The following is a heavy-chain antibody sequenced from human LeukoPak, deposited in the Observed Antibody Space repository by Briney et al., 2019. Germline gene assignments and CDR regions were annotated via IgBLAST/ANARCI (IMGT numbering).Heavy chain of an antibody. CDR2: ISYNSDTI. CDR3: AKDYCGGDCYSGWYFDL. J-gene: IGHJ2*01. Sequence: GGSLRLSCAASGFTFDDYAMHWVRQAPGKGLEWVSGISYNSDTIAYADSVKGRFTISKDNAKNSLYLQMNSLRAEDTALYYCAKDYCGGDCYSGWYFDLWGRGTLVTVSS. D-gene: IGHD2-21*02. CDR1: GFTFDDYA. V-gene: IGHV3-9*01.